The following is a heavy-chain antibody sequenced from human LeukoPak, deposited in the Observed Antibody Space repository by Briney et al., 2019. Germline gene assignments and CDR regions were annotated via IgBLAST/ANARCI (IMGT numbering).Heavy chain of an antibody. CDR2: INPSGGSA. J-gene: IGHJ6*02. CDR3: ARGVVPAADYYYYGMDV. D-gene: IGHD2-2*01. CDR1: GYTFTSYY. V-gene: IGHV1-46*01. Sequence: XASVKVSCKASGYTFTSYYMHWVRQAPGQGLEWMGIINPSGGSASYAQKFQGRVTMTRDTSTSTAYMELSSLRSEDTAVYYCARGVVPAADYYYYGMDVWGQGTTVTVSS.